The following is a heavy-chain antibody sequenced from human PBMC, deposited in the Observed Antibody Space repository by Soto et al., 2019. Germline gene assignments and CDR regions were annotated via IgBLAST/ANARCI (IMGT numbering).Heavy chain of an antibody. Sequence: QVQLQQWGAGLLKPSETLSLTCAVYGGSFSGYYWSWIRQPPGKGLEWIGEINHSGSTNYNPSLKSRVTISVDTSKNQFSLKLSSVTAADTAVYYCARGIRAGILTGRKLDIWGQGTMVTVSS. CDR3: ARGIRAGILTGRKLDI. CDR1: GGSFSGYY. J-gene: IGHJ3*02. CDR2: INHSGST. D-gene: IGHD3-9*01. V-gene: IGHV4-34*01.